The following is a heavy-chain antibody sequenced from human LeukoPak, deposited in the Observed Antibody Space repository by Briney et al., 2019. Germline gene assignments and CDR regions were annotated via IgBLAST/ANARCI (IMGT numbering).Heavy chain of an antibody. D-gene: IGHD1-26*01. V-gene: IGHV3-23*01. Sequence: GGSLRLSCAASGFAFSRQAMGWVRQAPGKGLEWVSVISDSGSITYYADSVKGRFTISRDNSKNTLFLQMNSLRAEDTAVYYCAKDARRTSRSYFFDYWGQGTLVTVSS. CDR1: GFAFSRQA. CDR2: ISDSGSIT. J-gene: IGHJ4*02. CDR3: AKDARRTSRSYFFDY.